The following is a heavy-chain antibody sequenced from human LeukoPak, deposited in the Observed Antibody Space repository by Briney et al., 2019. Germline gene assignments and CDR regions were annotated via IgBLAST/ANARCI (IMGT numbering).Heavy chain of an antibody. Sequence: GGSLRLSCAASGFTFSNYWMRWVRHAPGTGLVWVSRINSDGSSTNYADSVRGRFTISRDNAKNTVYLQMNSLRAEDTALYYCTRDVGSGWHYLDYWGQGTLVTVSS. CDR3: TRDVGSGWHYLDY. J-gene: IGHJ4*02. V-gene: IGHV3-74*01. D-gene: IGHD6-19*01. CDR1: GFTFSNYW. CDR2: INSDGSST.